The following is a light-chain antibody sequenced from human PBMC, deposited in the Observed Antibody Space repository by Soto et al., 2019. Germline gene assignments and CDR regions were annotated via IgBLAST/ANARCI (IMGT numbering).Light chain of an antibody. CDR2: EGS. J-gene: IGLJ3*02. CDR3: CSYAGSSTFEV. V-gene: IGLV2-23*03. Sequence: QTVVTQPASVSGSPGQSITISCTGTSSDVGSYNLVSRYQQHPGKAPKLMIYEGSKRPSGVSNRFSGSKSGNTASLTISGLQAEDEADYYCCSYAGSSTFEVFGGGTKLTVL. CDR1: SSDVGSYNL.